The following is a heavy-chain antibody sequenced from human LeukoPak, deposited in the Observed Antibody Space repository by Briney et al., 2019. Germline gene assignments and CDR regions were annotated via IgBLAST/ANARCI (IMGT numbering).Heavy chain of an antibody. J-gene: IGHJ3*02. CDR3: ARDDEDFWSGYYDAFDS. D-gene: IGHD3-3*01. CDR1: GFTFSSYS. CDR2: ISSSSSYI. Sequence: GGSLRLSCGASGFTFSSYSMNWVRQAPGKGLEWVSSISSSSSYIYYADSVKGRFTISRDNAKNSLYLQMNSLRAEDTAVYYCARDDEDFWSGYYDAFDSWGQGTMVTVSS. V-gene: IGHV3-21*01.